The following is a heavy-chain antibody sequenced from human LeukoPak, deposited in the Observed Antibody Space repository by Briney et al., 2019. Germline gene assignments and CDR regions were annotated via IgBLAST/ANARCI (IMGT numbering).Heavy chain of an antibody. Sequence: GESLKISCKGSGYSFSSYWIAWVRQMPGKGLEWMGIIYPDDSDTRYSPSFQGQVTISADKSVSIAYLQWSSLKASDTAMYYCARPNITSYYDSRGYDAFDVWGQGTMVIVSS. J-gene: IGHJ3*01. CDR3: ARPNITSYYDSRGYDAFDV. D-gene: IGHD3-22*01. CDR1: GYSFSSYW. CDR2: IYPDDSDT. V-gene: IGHV5-51*01.